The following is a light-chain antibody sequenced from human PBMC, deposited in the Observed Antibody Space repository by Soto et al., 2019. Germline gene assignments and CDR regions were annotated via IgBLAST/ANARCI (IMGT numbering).Light chain of an antibody. V-gene: IGKV4-1*01. CDR2: WAS. CDR1: RSVLYKSNNKNH. Sequence: DIVMTQSPDSLAVSLGERATMNCKCSRSVLYKSNNKNHLAWYQQKPGQPPQLIIYWASTRESGVPERFSGSGSGTGFTLTISSLEAEDVAFYWCQQYFDVPFTFGGGTKVEI. J-gene: IGKJ4*01. CDR3: QQYFDVPFT.